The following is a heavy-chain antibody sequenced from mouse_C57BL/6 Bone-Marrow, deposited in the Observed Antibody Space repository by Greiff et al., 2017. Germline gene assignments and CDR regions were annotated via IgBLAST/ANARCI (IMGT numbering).Heavy chain of an antibody. Sequence: GGSMNLSCAASGFTFSDAWMDWVRQSPEKGLEWVAEIRNKANNHATYYAESVKGRFTISRDDSKSSVYLQMNSLRAEDTGIYYCTPHYYGSSYALAWFAYWGQGTLVTVSA. CDR3: TPHYYGSSYALAWFAY. J-gene: IGHJ3*01. CDR1: GFTFSDAW. V-gene: IGHV6-6*01. CDR2: IRNKANNHAT. D-gene: IGHD1-1*01.